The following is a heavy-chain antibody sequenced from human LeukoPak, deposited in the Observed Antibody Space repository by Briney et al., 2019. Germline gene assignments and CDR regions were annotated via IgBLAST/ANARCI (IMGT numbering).Heavy chain of an antibody. CDR2: ISSSGSTI. D-gene: IGHD5-24*01. CDR3: ARESTGDGYNVDY. CDR1: GFTFSDYY. Sequence: PGGSLRLSCAASGFTFSDYYMSWLRQAPGKGLEWGSYISSSGSTIYYADSVKGRFTISRDNAKHSLYLQMNSLSAEDTAVYYCARESTGDGYNVDYWGQGTLVTVSS. J-gene: IGHJ4*02. V-gene: IGHV3-11*01.